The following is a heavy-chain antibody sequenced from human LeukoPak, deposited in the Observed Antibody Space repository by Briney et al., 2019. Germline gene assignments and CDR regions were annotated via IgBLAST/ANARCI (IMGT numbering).Heavy chain of an antibody. CDR3: ARDQEGFDY. Sequence: VASVNVSCKASGYTFTSNYIHWVRQAPGQGLEWMGMIYPRDGSTSYAQKFQGRVTVTRDTSTSTAHMELSGLRSEDTAVYYCARDQEGFDYWGQGTLVTVSS. CDR2: IYPRDGST. J-gene: IGHJ4*02. V-gene: IGHV1-46*01. CDR1: GYTFTSNY.